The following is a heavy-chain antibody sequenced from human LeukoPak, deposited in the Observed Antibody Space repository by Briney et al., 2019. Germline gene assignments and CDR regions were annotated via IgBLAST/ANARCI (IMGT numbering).Heavy chain of an antibody. CDR2: IYYSRST. Sequence: SETLSLTCTVSGGSISNTLYYWAWIRQPPGKGLESIGSIYYSRSTYYSPSLKSRVTISVDTSKNQFSLKLSSVTAADTAVYYCARVDVPFLRFFVRPRDNAFDIWGQGRMVTVSS. J-gene: IGHJ3*02. V-gene: IGHV4-39*07. CDR1: GGSISNTLYY. D-gene: IGHD3-3*01. CDR3: ARVDVPFLRFFVRPRDNAFDI.